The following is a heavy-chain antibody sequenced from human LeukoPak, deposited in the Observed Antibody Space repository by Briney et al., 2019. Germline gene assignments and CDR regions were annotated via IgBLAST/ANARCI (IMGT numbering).Heavy chain of an antibody. CDR2: ISSSGSTI. Sequence: GGSLRLSCAASGFTFSDYYMSWIRQAPGKGLEWVSYISSSGSTIYYADSVKGRFTISRDNAKNSLYLQMNSLRAEDTAVYYCARDGPYCSSTSCYVDYWGQGTLVTVSS. CDR3: ARDGPYCSSTSCYVDY. D-gene: IGHD2-2*01. J-gene: IGHJ4*02. V-gene: IGHV3-11*01. CDR1: GFTFSDYY.